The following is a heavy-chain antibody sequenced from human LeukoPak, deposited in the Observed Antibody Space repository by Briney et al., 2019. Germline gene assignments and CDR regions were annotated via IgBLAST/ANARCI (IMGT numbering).Heavy chain of an antibody. CDR1: GFTFSSYW. CDR2: IKQDGSEK. CDR3: ARDGGDYVYYYYMDV. D-gene: IGHD4-17*01. V-gene: IGHV3-7*01. Sequence: GGSLRLSCAASGFTFSSYWMSWVRQAPGKGLEWVANIKQDGSEKYYVDSVKGRFTISRDNAKNSLYLQMNSLRAEDTAVYYCARDGGDYVYYYYMDVWGKGTTVTISS. J-gene: IGHJ6*03.